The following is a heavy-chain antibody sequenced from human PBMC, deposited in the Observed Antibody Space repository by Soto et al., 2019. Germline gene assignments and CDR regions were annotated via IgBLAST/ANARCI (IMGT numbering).Heavy chain of an antibody. CDR1: GFNFPTFW. V-gene: IGHV5-51*01. Sequence: GESLKISCKHSGFNFPTFWIAWVRQMPGKGLEWTGTIYPDDSDTRYSPSFQGQVTISADKSIQTAYLQWGSLKASDSALYYCARTAEAGKYYCGGDVGGKGTTVTVSS. J-gene: IGHJ6*04. CDR3: ARTAEAGKYYCGGDV. CDR2: IYPDDSDT. D-gene: IGHD6-19*01.